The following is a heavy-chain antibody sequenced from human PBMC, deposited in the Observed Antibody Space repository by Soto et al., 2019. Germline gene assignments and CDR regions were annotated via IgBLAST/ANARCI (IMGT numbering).Heavy chain of an antibody. CDR2: IIPIFGTA. V-gene: IGHV1-69*01. Sequence: QVQLVQSGAEVKKPGSSVKVSCKASGGTFSSYAISWVRQAPGQGLEWMEGIIPIFGTANYAQKFQGRVTITADESTSTAYMELSSLRSEDTAVYYCARATTVTTLGVVRWFDPWGQGTLVTVSS. J-gene: IGHJ5*02. CDR1: GGTFSSYA. D-gene: IGHD4-17*01. CDR3: ARATTVTTLGVVRWFDP.